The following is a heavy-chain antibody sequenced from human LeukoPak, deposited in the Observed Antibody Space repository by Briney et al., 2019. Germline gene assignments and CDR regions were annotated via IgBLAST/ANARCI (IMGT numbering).Heavy chain of an antibody. CDR3: ARVAIGNGYNSYYYYYYMDV. J-gene: IGHJ6*03. V-gene: IGHV1-69*06. CDR1: GGTFSSYA. Sequence: GASVEVSCKASGGTFSSYAISWVRQAPGQGLEWMGGIIPIFGTANYAQKFQGRVTITADKSTSTAYMELSSLRSEDTAVYYCARVAIGNGYNSYYYYYYMDVWGKGTTVTVSS. D-gene: IGHD5-24*01. CDR2: IIPIFGTA.